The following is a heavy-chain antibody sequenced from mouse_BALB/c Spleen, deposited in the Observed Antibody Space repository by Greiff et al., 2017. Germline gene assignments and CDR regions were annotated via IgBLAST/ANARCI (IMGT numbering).Heavy chain of an antibody. V-gene: IGHV1S137*01. CDR1: GYTFTDYA. Sequence: VKLQQSGAELVRPGVSVKISCKGSGYTFTDYAMHWVKQSHAKSLEWIGVISTYYGDASYNQKFKGKATMTVDKSSSTAYMELARLTSEDSAIYYCARFYYGNYEGAMDYWGQGTSVTVSS. CDR2: ISTYYGDA. CDR3: ARFYYGNYEGAMDY. J-gene: IGHJ4*01. D-gene: IGHD2-1*01.